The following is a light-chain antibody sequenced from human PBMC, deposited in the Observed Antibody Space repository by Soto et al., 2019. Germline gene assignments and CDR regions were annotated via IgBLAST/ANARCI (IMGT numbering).Light chain of an antibody. CDR1: KLGNKY. Sequence: SYELTQPPSVSVSPGQTASITCSGHKLGNKYACWYQQKPGQSPVLLIYQDTKRPSGIPERFSGSNSGNTATLTISGTQAMDEADYYCQAWHSSTVVFGGGTKLTVL. J-gene: IGLJ2*01. CDR2: QDT. V-gene: IGLV3-1*01. CDR3: QAWHSSTVV.